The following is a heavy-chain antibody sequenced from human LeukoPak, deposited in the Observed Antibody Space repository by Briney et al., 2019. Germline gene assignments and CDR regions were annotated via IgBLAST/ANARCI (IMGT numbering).Heavy chain of an antibody. CDR3: TRLPLDYSLDH. CDR2: MSYIGIT. V-gene: IGHV4-39*01. J-gene: IGHJ4*02. CDR1: GDSISSTTYW. D-gene: IGHD4-11*01. Sequence: SETLSLTCTVSGDSISSTTYWWGWIRQSPGKGLEWIGSMSYIGITSYNPSLKSRATISVDTSKNQFSLMLSSMTAADTAVYYCTRLPLDYSLDHWGQGTPVSVSS.